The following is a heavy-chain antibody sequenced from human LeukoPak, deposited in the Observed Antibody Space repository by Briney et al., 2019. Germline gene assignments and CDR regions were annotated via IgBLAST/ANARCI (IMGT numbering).Heavy chain of an antibody. J-gene: IGHJ4*02. D-gene: IGHD3-22*01. Sequence: SETLSLTCAVYGGSFSGYYWSWIRQPPGKGLEWIGEINHSGSTSYNPSLKSRVTISVDTSKNQFSLKLSSVTAADTAVYYCARGGGDLGLKVAMIVVVIPYFDYWGQGTLVTVSS. CDR3: ARGGGDLGLKVAMIVVVIPYFDY. CDR2: INHSGST. V-gene: IGHV4-34*01. CDR1: GGSFSGYY.